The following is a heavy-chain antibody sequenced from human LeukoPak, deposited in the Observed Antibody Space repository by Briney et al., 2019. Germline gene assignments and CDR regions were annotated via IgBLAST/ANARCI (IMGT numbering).Heavy chain of an antibody. D-gene: IGHD6-19*01. CDR2: ISGSGGST. Sequence: GGSLRLSCEASGFTFSSYWMHWVRQAPGKGLEWVSAISGSGGSTYYADSVKGRFTISRDNSKNTLYLQMNSLRAEDTAVYYCAREVAVAGTDLDYWGQGTLVTVSS. CDR1: GFTFSSYW. V-gene: IGHV3-23*01. J-gene: IGHJ4*02. CDR3: AREVAVAGTDLDY.